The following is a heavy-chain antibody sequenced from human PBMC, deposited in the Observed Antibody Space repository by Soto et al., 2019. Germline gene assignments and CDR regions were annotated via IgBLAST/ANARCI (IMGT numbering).Heavy chain of an antibody. Sequence: GGSLRLSCAASGFIVSNTYMSWVRQAPGKGLEWVSFIYSGGSTYYADSVKGRFTISRDNSTNTLYLQMNSLRAEDTAVYYCARGGNTIFGVGFGRYYYFLSVYGKGTTVTVSS. D-gene: IGHD3-3*01. CDR3: ARGGNTIFGVGFGRYYYFLSV. J-gene: IGHJ6*03. CDR2: IYSGGST. CDR1: GFIVSNTY. V-gene: IGHV3-66*01.